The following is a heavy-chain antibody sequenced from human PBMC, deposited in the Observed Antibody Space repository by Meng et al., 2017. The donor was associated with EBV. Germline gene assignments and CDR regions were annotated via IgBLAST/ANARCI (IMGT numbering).Heavy chain of an antibody. Sequence: VSVVQFAGEVKSPGASGKVSCKTSGGPFRYYAISWVRRAPGQGLEWMGGFLPRLGAPNYAQKFHGRVKITAEESTSTHYMDLSSLRSEDTAIYYCASESGRGYTPDYWGQGTLVTVSS. V-gene: IGHV1-69*01. CDR3: ASESGRGYTPDY. J-gene: IGHJ4*02. CDR1: GGPFRYYA. CDR2: FLPRLGAP. D-gene: IGHD3-10*01.